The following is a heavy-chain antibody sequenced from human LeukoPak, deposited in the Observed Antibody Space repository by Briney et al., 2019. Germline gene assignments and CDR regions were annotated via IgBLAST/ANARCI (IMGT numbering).Heavy chain of an antibody. D-gene: IGHD2-15*01. CDR3: ARDRHCSGGSCYPYGMDV. J-gene: IGHJ6*02. CDR2: IYYSGST. CDR1: GGSISSYY. V-gene: IGHV4-59*12. Sequence: SETLSLTCTVSGGSISSYYWSWIRQPPGKGLEWIGYIYYSGSTYYNPSLKSRVTISVDTSKNQFSLKLSPVTAADTAVYYCARDRHCSGGSCYPYGMDVWGQGTTVTVSS.